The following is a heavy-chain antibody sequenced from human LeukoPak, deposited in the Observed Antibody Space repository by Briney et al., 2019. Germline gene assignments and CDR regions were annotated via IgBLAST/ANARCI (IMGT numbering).Heavy chain of an antibody. CDR1: GFTFSSYG. V-gene: IGHV3-33*01. D-gene: IGHD1-26*01. CDR2: IWYDGSNK. CDR3: ARDLRAGAADP. J-gene: IGHJ5*02. Sequence: GRSLRLSCAASGFTFSSYGMHWVRQAPGKGLEWVAVIWYDGSNKYYADSVKGRFTISGDNSKNTLYLQMNSLRAEDTAVYYCARDLRAGAADPWGQGTLVTVSS.